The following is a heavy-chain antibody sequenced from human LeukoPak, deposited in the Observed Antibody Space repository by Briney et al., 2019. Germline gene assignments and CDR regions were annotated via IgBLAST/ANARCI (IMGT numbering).Heavy chain of an antibody. Sequence: GGSLRLSCAASGFTFSSYSMNWVRQAPGKGLEWVSSISSSSSYIYYADSVKGRFTISRDNAKNSLYLQMNSLRAEDTAVYYCARGLFLQLFDDLRNWFDPWGQGTLVTVSS. V-gene: IGHV3-21*01. J-gene: IGHJ5*02. D-gene: IGHD3/OR15-3a*01. CDR1: GFTFSSYS. CDR3: ARGLFLQLFDDLRNWFDP. CDR2: ISSSSSYI.